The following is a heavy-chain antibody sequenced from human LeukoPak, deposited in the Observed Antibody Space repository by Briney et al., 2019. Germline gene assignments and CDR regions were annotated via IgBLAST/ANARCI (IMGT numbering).Heavy chain of an antibody. D-gene: IGHD3-3*01. CDR2: IKQDGSEK. Sequence: GGSLRLSCSASGFIFSNYWMTWVRQAPGKGLEWVANIKQDGSEKYYVDSVKGRFTISRDNAKNSLYLQLNSLRAEDTAVYYCARVRFSDYWGQGTLVTVSS. CDR1: GFIFSNYW. V-gene: IGHV3-7*02. CDR3: ARVRFSDY. J-gene: IGHJ4*02.